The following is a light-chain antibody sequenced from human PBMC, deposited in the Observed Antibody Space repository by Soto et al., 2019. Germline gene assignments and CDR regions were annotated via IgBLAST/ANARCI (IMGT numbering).Light chain of an antibody. V-gene: IGKV3-15*01. CDR3: QQYNKWPLT. Sequence: DIVMPQSHATLSVSPGERATLSCRASESTNNYLAWYQQKPGQAPRLLIDGASTRAAGIPPRFSGSGSGTEFTLTISSLQSEDFAVYYCQQYNKWPLTFGGGTKVDIK. CDR1: ESTNNY. CDR2: GAS. J-gene: IGKJ4*01.